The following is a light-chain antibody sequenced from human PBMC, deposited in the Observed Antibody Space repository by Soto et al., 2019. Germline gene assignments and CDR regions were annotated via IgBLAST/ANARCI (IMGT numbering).Light chain of an antibody. Sequence: EIVMTQSPATLSVSPGDRATLSCRASQSVSSSLAWYQQIPGQAPRLLIYDASTRATGIPARFGGSGSGTEFSLTISSLQSEDFAVYCCQQYNNWPPLTFGGGTKVEFK. V-gene: IGKV3-15*01. CDR2: DAS. CDR1: QSVSSS. CDR3: QQYNNWPPLT. J-gene: IGKJ4*01.